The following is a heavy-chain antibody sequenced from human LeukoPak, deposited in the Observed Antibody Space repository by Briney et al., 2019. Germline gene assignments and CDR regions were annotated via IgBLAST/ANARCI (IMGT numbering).Heavy chain of an antibody. CDR2: IKQDGSEK. CDR1: GFTFTYTW. V-gene: IGHV3-7*01. CDR3: ASKGWRSSWPFDY. D-gene: IGHD6-13*01. J-gene: IGHJ4*02. Sequence: GGSLRLSCAASGFTFTYTWLNWVRQAPGKGLEWVANIKQDGSEKYYVDSVKGRFTISRDNAKNSLYLQMNSLRAEDTAVYYCASKGWRSSWPFDYWGQGTLVTVSS.